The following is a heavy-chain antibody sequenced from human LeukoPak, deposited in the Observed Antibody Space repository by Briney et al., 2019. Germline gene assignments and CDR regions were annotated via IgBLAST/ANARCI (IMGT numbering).Heavy chain of an antibody. CDR1: GGSFSGYY. V-gene: IGHV4-34*01. D-gene: IGHD4-23*01. CDR2: INHSGST. J-gene: IGHJ6*02. Sequence: PSETLSLTCAVYGGSFSGYYWSWIRQPPGKGLEWVGEINHSGSTNYNPSLKSRVTISVDTSKNQFSLKLSSVTAADTAVYYCARDSGGNPYYGMDVWGQGTTVTASS. CDR3: ARDSGGNPYYGMDV.